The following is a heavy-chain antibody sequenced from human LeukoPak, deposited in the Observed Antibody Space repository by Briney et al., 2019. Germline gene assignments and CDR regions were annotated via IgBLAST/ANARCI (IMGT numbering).Heavy chain of an antibody. CDR3: ARDTTVVTPDAFDI. CDR1: GYTFISYG. Sequence: GASVKVSCKASGYTFISYGISWVRQAPGQGLEWMGWISAYSGNTNYAQKLQGRVTMTTDTSTNTAYMELRSLRSDDTAVYYCARDTTVVTPDAFDIWGQGTMVTVSS. CDR2: ISAYSGNT. V-gene: IGHV1-18*01. J-gene: IGHJ3*02. D-gene: IGHD4-23*01.